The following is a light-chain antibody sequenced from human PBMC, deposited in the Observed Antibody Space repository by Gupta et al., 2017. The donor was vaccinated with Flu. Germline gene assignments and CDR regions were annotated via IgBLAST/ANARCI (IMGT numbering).Light chain of an antibody. J-gene: IGLJ3*02. Sequence: SALTQPASVSGSPGQSITISCTVTSSDVGGYNYVSWYQQHPGKPLNLMIYEVSKRPAGVASRFSGSKAGNTASLTISGLQAEDAADYYCSSDTNNNHWVFGGGTKLTVL. V-gene: IGLV2-14*01. CDR2: EVS. CDR1: SSDVGGYNY. CDR3: SSDTNNNHWV.